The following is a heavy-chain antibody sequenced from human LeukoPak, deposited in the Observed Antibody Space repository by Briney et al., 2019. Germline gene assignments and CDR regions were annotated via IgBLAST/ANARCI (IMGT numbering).Heavy chain of an antibody. D-gene: IGHD7-27*01. V-gene: IGHV3-7*04. J-gene: IGHJ4*02. CDR1: GFTFSSYW. Sequence: PGGSLRLSCAASGFTFSSYWMSWVRKAQGKGLEWVANIKQDGSEKQYVDSVKGRFAISRDNAENSLYLQMNSLKAEDTAVYYCGRFTRSGDSVYWGQGTLVTVSS. CDR3: GRFTRSGDSVY. CDR2: IKQDGSEK.